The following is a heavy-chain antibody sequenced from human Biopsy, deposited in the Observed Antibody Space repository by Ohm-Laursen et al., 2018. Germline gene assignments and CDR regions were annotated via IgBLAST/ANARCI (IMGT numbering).Heavy chain of an antibody. Sequence: SLRLSCAASGFTFNSYWMHWVRQAPGKGLVWVSRINIDGSGTKYADSVKGRFTVSRDNAKNTLYLQMNSLRAEDTAVYYCATSTMVRSSGHAFDIWGQGTVVTVS. D-gene: IGHD3-10*01. CDR2: INIDGSGT. CDR3: ATSTMVRSSGHAFDI. CDR1: GFTFNSYW. J-gene: IGHJ3*02. V-gene: IGHV3-74*03.